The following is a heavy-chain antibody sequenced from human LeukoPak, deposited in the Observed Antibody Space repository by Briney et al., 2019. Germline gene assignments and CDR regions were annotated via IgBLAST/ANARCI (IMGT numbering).Heavy chain of an antibody. D-gene: IGHD3-3*01. Sequence: EASVKVSCKVSGYTLTELSMHWVRQAPGKGLEWMGGFDPEDGETIYAQKFQGRVTMTEDTSTDTAYMELSSLRSEDTAVYYCARGDDFWSGPTPFDYWGQGTLVTVSS. V-gene: IGHV1-24*01. CDR2: FDPEDGET. J-gene: IGHJ4*02. CDR1: GYTLTELS. CDR3: ARGDDFWSGPTPFDY.